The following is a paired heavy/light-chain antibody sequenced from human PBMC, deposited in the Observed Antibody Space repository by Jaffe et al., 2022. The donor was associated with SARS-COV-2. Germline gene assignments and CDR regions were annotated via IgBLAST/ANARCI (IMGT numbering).Light chain of an antibody. CDR3: QQSYSAPRT. CDR1: QSIRQY. J-gene: IGKJ1*01. V-gene: IGKV1-39*01. CDR2: VAS. Sequence: DIQMTQSPSSLSASVGDTVTITCRASQSIRQYLNWFQQKPGKAPKLLIYVASSLQSGVPSRFSGSGSGTDFTLTINSLQPEDFATYYCQQSYSAPRTFGQGTKVEIK.
Heavy chain of an antibody. CDR1: GFSVSDNY. V-gene: IGHV3-53*01. Sequence: EVQLVESGGGLIQPGGSLRLSCVASGFSVSDNYMTWVRQAPGMGLEWVSVLYSGGSTYYADSVKGRFTISRDNSKNTLFLQMNSLRAEDTAVYYCARDRAGNYDFWSASDVWGQGTAVAVSS. J-gene: IGHJ6*02. D-gene: IGHD3-3*01. CDR2: LYSGGST. CDR3: ARDRAGNYDFWSASDV.